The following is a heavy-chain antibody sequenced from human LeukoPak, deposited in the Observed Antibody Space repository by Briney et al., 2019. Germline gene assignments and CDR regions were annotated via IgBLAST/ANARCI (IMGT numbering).Heavy chain of an antibody. V-gene: IGHV3-21*01. Sequence: PGGSLRLSCATSGFTFNNYNMNWVRQAPGRALEWVSSITSSGTYIFYADSVKGRFTISRDNAKNSLYLQMNSLRAEDTAVYYCASSAVAGQLGPYWGQGTLVTVSS. D-gene: IGHD6-19*01. J-gene: IGHJ4*02. CDR3: ASSAVAGQLGPY. CDR1: GFTFNNYN. CDR2: ITSSGTYI.